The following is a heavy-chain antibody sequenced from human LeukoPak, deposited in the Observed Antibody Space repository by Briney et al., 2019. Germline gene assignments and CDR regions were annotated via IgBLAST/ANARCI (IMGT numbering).Heavy chain of an antibody. CDR2: FNHSGST. J-gene: IGHJ4*02. D-gene: IGHD2-2*01. V-gene: IGHV4-34*01. CDR1: GGSFSGYY. CDR3: ARASPQENIVVVAAAYFDY. Sequence: SETLSLTCAVYGGSFSGYYWSWIRQPPGKGLEWIGEFNHSGSTNYNPSLKSRVTISVDTSKNQFSLKLSSVTAADTAVYYCARASPQENIVVVAAAYFDYWGQGTLVTVSS.